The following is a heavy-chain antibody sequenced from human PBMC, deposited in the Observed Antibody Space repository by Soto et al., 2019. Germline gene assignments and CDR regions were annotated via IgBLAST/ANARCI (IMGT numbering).Heavy chain of an antibody. CDR2: ISGSSGYT. CDR3: ARDRGGYGPPDV. Sequence: QVQLVESGGGLVKPGGSLRLSCAASGFSFSDSYMSWVRQAPGKGLEWVAYISGSSGYTGYADSVKGRVTISRDNAKNSLYVQMNSMRVEDTAVYYCARDRGGYGPPDVWGQGTTVTVSS. J-gene: IGHJ6*02. D-gene: IGHD3-10*01. CDR1: GFSFSDSY. V-gene: IGHV3-11*06.